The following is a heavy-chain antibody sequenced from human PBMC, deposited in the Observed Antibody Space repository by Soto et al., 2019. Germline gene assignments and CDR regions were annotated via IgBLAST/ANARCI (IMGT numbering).Heavy chain of an antibody. CDR1: GGSISSYY. D-gene: IGHD3-3*01. CDR3: GRDRDDFGSGYSGYYMDV. CDR2: IYYSGST. V-gene: IGHV4-59*01. Sequence: SETLSLTCTVSGGSISSYYWSWIRQPPGKGLEWIGYIYYSGSTNYNPSLKSRVTISVDTSKNQFSLKLSSVTAADTAVYYCGRDRDDFGSGYSGYYMDVWGKGTTVTVSS. J-gene: IGHJ6*03.